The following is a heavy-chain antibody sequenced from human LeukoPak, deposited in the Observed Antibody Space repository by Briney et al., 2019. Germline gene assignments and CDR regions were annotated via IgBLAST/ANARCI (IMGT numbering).Heavy chain of an antibody. V-gene: IGHV3-43D*04. CDR2: ISWDGGST. Sequence: PGGSLRLSCAASGFTFSKYAMHWVRQAPGKGLEWVSLISWDGGSTYYADSVKGRFTISRDNSKNSLYLQMNSLRAEDTALYYCAKDRYCSSTSCYSYMDVWGKGTTVTVSS. D-gene: IGHD2-2*02. J-gene: IGHJ6*03. CDR1: GFTFSKYA. CDR3: AKDRYCSSTSCYSYMDV.